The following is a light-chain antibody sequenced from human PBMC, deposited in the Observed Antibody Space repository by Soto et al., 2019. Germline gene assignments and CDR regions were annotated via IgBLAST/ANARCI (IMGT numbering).Light chain of an antibody. CDR1: QSLLHRNGYNY. J-gene: IGKJ1*01. V-gene: IGKV2-28*01. Sequence: DIVMTQSPLSLPVTPGEPASISCMSSQSLLHRNGYNYVDWYLQKPGQSPQLLIYLGSNRASGVPDRFSGSGSGTDFTLKISRVEAEDVGVYYWMQGLQTWRFCQGTKVAIK. CDR3: MQGLQTWR. CDR2: LGS.